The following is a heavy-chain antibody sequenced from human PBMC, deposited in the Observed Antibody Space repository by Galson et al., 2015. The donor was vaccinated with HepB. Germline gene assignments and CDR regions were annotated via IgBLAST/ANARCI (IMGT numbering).Heavy chain of an antibody. J-gene: IGHJ4*02. Sequence: CAISGDSVSSNSAAWNWIRQSPSRGLEWLGRTYYRSKWDNSYAVSVKSRITINPDTTKNQFSLQLNSVTPEDTAIYYCARQLAYCGANTYPIFFDYWGQGTLVTVSS. CDR2: TYYRSKWDN. CDR3: ARQLAYCGANTYPIFFDY. D-gene: IGHD2-21*01. V-gene: IGHV6-1*01. CDR1: GDSVSSNSAA.